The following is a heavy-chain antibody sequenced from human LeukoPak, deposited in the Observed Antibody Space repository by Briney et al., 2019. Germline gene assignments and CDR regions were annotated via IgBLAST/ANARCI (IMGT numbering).Heavy chain of an antibody. Sequence: PGRSLRLSCAASGFTFSNSFMHWVRQAPGKGLVWVSRINSDGSSTNYADSVKGRFTISRDNAKNTLFLQMNSLRAEDSAVYYCSGGGSITVAGYWGQGTLVTVSS. D-gene: IGHD3-10*01. CDR1: GFTFSNSF. CDR2: INSDGSST. V-gene: IGHV3-74*01. CDR3: SGGGSITVAGY. J-gene: IGHJ4*02.